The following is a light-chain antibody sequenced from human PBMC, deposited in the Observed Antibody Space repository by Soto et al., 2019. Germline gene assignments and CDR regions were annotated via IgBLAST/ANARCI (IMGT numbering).Light chain of an antibody. CDR2: EVT. Sequence: QSALTQPASVSGSPGQSITISCTGTGSDVGGYDYVSWYQHHPGKAPKVMIYEVTNRPSGVSNRFSGSKSGNTASLTISGLLAEDEADYYCSSYTSSSTYVFGTGTKVTAL. CDR1: GSDVGGYDY. J-gene: IGLJ1*01. CDR3: SSYTSSSTYV. V-gene: IGLV2-14*01.